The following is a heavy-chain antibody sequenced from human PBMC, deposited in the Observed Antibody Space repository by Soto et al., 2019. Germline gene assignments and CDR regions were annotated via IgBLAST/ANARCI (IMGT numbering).Heavy chain of an antibody. CDR3: ATGGEGTYSGYALWFDP. V-gene: IGHV4-34*01. CDR2: INHSGST. CDR1: GGSFSGYY. Sequence: QVQLQQWGAGLLKPSETLSLTCAVYGGSFSGYYWSWIRQPPGKGLEWIGEINHSGSTNYNPSLKSRVTLSVDTSKNQFSLKLSSVTAADTAVYYCATGGEGTYSGYALWFDPWGQGTLVTVSS. J-gene: IGHJ5*02. D-gene: IGHD5-12*01.